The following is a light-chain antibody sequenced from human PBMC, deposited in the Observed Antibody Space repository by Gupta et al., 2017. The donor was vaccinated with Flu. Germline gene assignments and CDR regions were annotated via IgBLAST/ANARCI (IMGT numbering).Light chain of an antibody. V-gene: IGKV3-11*01. J-gene: IGKJ4*01. Sequence: ATLSLSPGERATLSCRASQSVRSYLAWYQQRPGQAPRLLIYDAANRAAGIPARFSGSGCGTDLTLTISSREPEDFAVYYCQQRSSWPSITFGGGTKVEIK. CDR1: QSVRSY. CDR2: DAA. CDR3: QQRSSWPSIT.